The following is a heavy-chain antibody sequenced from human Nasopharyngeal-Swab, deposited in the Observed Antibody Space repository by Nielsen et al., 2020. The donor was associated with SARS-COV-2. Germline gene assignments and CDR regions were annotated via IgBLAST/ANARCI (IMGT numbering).Heavy chain of an antibody. CDR3: ARDLSDVTVAVSGTVGFDC. D-gene: IGHD6-19*01. CDR2: IHPSGGRT. CDR1: GYTFSNYY. Sequence: ASVKVSCKTSGYTFSNYYMHWVRQAPGQGLEWMGIIHPSGGRTICSQKFQGRVSMTRDTSTSTVYMELSSLTSEDTAMYYCARDLSDVTVAVSGTVGFDCWGQGTLVTVSS. J-gene: IGHJ4*02. V-gene: IGHV1-46*01.